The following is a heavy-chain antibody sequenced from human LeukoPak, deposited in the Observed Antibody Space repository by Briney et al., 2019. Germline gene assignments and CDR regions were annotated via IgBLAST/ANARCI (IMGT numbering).Heavy chain of an antibody. CDR3: APRRYSSGWYER. CDR1: GGSFSGYY. Sequence: PLETLSLTCAVYGGSFSGYYWSGIRQPPRKGLEWRGEINHSGSTNYNPSLNSRVTISVDTSKNQFSLKLSSVTAADTAVYYCAPRRYSSGWYERWGQGTLVTVSS. CDR2: INHSGST. D-gene: IGHD6-19*01. V-gene: IGHV4-34*01. J-gene: IGHJ4*02.